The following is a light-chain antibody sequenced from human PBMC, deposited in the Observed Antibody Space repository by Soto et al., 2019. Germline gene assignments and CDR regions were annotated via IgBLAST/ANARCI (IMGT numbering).Light chain of an antibody. V-gene: IGKV3-20*01. CDR3: QQYDNSFS. CDR2: GAS. Sequence: EIVLTQSPGTLSVSPGERATLSCRASQSVSSSYLAWYQQKPGQAPRLLISGASNRATGIPERFSGSGSGTDFTLTITRMEPEDFAVYYCQQYDNSFSFGGGTKVDIK. CDR1: QSVSSSY. J-gene: IGKJ4*01.